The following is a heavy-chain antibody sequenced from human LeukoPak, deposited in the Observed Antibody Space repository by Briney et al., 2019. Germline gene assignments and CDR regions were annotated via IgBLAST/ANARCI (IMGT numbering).Heavy chain of an antibody. Sequence: GRSLRLSCAASGFTFSSYDMHWVRQAPGKGLEWVTVISYDGSTKYYGDSVKGRFTISRDNSKNTLYLKMNSLRAEDTAVYYCAKEGSNGDFDYWGQGTLVT. J-gene: IGHJ4*02. CDR2: ISYDGSTK. V-gene: IGHV3-30*18. CDR3: AKEGSNGDFDY. CDR1: GFTFSSYD. D-gene: IGHD1-26*01.